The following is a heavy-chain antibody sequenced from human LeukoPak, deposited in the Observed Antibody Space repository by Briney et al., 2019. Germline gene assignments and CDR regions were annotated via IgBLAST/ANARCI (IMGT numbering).Heavy chain of an antibody. CDR1: GYTFTSYG. D-gene: IGHD3-10*01. Sequence: GAPVKVSCKASGYTFTSYGISWVRQAPGQGLEWMGWISAYNGNTNYAQKLQGRVTMTTDTSTSTAYMELRSLRSDDTAVYYCARVSMVRGVTHLDYWGQGTLVTVSS. CDR2: ISAYNGNT. CDR3: ARVSMVRGVTHLDY. J-gene: IGHJ4*02. V-gene: IGHV1-18*01.